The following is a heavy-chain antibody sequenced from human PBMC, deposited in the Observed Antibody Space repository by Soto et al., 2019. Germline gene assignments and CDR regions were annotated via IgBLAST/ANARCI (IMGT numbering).Heavy chain of an antibody. Sequence: GGSLRLSCAASGFNVNSDYMNWVRQTPGKGLEWVASIYSGETTYYADSVRGRFTISSDKSKNTLYFQLSSLRIEDTAVYYCTRDGRGLGRLSLFEYWGQGVLVTVPQ. CDR3: TRDGRGLGRLSLFEY. V-gene: IGHV3-53*01. J-gene: IGHJ4*02. CDR1: GFNVNSDY. D-gene: IGHD2-21*02. CDR2: IYSGETT.